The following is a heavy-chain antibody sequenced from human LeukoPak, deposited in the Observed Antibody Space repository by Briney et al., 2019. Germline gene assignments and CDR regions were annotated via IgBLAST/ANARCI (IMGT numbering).Heavy chain of an antibody. CDR3: ARDISIAVAGHYFDY. Sequence: GASVKVSCKAAGGTFSSYAISWVRQAPGQGLEWMGGIIPIFGTANYAQKFQGRVTMTRDTSASTVYMELSSLRSEDTAVYYCARDISIAVAGHYFDYWGQGTLVTVSS. D-gene: IGHD6-19*01. CDR1: GGTFSSYA. CDR2: IIPIFGTA. V-gene: IGHV1-69*05. J-gene: IGHJ4*02.